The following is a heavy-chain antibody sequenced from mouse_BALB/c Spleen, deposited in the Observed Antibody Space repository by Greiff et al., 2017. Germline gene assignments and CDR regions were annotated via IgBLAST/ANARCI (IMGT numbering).Heavy chain of an antibody. CDR3: VRSWYDYDWGAGFAY. CDR2: INPYNGGT. D-gene: IGHD2-4*01. Sequence: EVQLQQSGPELVKPGASMKISCKASGYSFTGYTMNWVKQSHGKNLEWIGLINPYNGGTSYNQKFKGKSTLTVDKSSRTAYIELLSLTSEDSAVYYCVRSWYDYDWGAGFAYWGQGTLVTVSA. J-gene: IGHJ3*01. V-gene: IGHV1-31*01. CDR1: GYSFTGYT.